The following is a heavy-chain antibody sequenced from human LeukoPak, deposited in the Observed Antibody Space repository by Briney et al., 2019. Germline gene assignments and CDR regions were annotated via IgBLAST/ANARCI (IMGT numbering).Heavy chain of an antibody. Sequence: ASVKVSCKVSGYTLTELSMHWVRQAPGKGLEWMGGFDPEDGETIYAQKFQGRVTMTEDTSTDTAYMELSSLGSEDTAVYYCATDYKRPPYYYYYGMDVWGQGTTVTVSS. J-gene: IGHJ6*02. CDR1: GYTLTELS. D-gene: IGHD3-10*01. CDR2: FDPEDGET. V-gene: IGHV1-24*01. CDR3: ATDYKRPPYYYYYGMDV.